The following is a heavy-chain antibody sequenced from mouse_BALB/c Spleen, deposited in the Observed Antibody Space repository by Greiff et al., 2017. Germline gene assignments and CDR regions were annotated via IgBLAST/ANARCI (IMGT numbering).Heavy chain of an antibody. J-gene: IGHJ3*01. CDR2: INPSTGYT. CDR1: GYTFPSYW. D-gene: IGHD2-4*01. CDR3: ARRGATMITTVFAY. V-gene: IGHV1-7*01. Sequence: QVQLKQSGAELAKPGASVKMSCKASGYTFPSYWMHWVKQRPGQGLEWIGYINPSTGYTEYNQKFKDKATLTADKSSSTAYMQLSSLTSEDSAVYYCARRGATMITTVFAYWGQGTLVTVSA.